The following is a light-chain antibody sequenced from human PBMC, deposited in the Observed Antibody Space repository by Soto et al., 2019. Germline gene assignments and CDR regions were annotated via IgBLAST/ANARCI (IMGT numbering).Light chain of an antibody. CDR3: SSYSTGGSYV. CDR1: SNDVGGYNY. CDR2: DVS. Sequence: QSVLTQPPSVSGSPGQSVTISCTGTSNDVGGYNYAAWYQQHPGKAPKILIYDVSNRPSGVSNRLSGSKSGNTASLTISGLQAEDEADYYCSSYSTGGSYVFGTGTKVTVL. J-gene: IGLJ1*01. V-gene: IGLV2-14*03.